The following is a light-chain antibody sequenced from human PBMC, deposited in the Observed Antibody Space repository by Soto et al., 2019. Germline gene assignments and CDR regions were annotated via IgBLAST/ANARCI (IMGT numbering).Light chain of an antibody. Sequence: DIQMTQSPSTPSASVGDRVTITCRASQRISNWLAWYQQKPGKAPNLLICAASSLQSGVPSRFSGSGSGTDFTLTISSLQPEDFATYYCQQSYRTSYTFGQGTKVDIK. J-gene: IGKJ2*01. V-gene: IGKV1-39*01. CDR1: QRISNW. CDR3: QQSYRTSYT. CDR2: AAS.